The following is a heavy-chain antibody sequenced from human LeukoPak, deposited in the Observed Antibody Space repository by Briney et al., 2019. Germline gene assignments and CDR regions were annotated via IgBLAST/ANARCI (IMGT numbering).Heavy chain of an antibody. V-gene: IGHV1-8*01. D-gene: IGHD3-16*01. J-gene: IGHJ6*03. CDR1: GYTYTSYD. CDR2: MNPNNGNT. Sequence: ASVKVSCKASGYTYTSYDINWVRQAPGQGLEWMASMNPNNGNTAYARKFQGRVTMTRDTSIGTAYLELSALRSEDTAVYYCARLHWESGGIYFYYYMDVWGKGTTVTVSS. CDR3: ARLHWESGGIYFYYYMDV.